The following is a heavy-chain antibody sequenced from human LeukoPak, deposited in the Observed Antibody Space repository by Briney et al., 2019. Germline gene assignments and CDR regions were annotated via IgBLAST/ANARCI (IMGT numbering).Heavy chain of an antibody. Sequence: ASVKVSCKASGYTFTSYYMHWVRQAPGQGLEWMGIINPSGGSTSYAQKFQGRVTMTRDTSISTAYMELSRLRSDDTAVYYCARRQKGLPNDYWGQGTLVTVSS. D-gene: IGHD5-12*01. CDR2: INPSGGST. V-gene: IGHV1-46*01. J-gene: IGHJ4*02. CDR3: ARRQKGLPNDY. CDR1: GYTFTSYY.